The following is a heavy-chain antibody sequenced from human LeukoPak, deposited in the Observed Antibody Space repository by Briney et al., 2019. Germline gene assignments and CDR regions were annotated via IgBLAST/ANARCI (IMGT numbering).Heavy chain of an antibody. CDR2: IYNSETP. V-gene: IGHV4-59*01. D-gene: IGHD6-13*01. CDR1: GVSITSYS. Sequence: SETLSLTCSVSGVSITSYSWNWIRQPPGKGLEWIGHIYNSETPSYNPSLKSRVTISKDTSKNQFSPELSSVTAADTAVYYCATNAGAAAFDALDVWGQGTVVTVST. CDR3: ATNAGAAAFDALDV. J-gene: IGHJ3*01.